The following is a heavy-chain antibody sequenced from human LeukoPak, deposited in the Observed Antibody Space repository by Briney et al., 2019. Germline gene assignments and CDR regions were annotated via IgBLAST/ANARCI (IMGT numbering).Heavy chain of an antibody. J-gene: IGHJ5*02. CDR2: IIPIFGTA. V-gene: IGHV1-69*05. CDR1: GGTFSSYA. CDR3: ARGARKRTSDWFDP. Sequence: SVKVSCKASGGTFSSYAISWVRQAPGQGLEWMGGIIPIFGTANYAQKFQGRVTITTDESTSTAYMELSSLRSEDTAVYYCARGARKRTSDWFDPWGQGTLVTVSS.